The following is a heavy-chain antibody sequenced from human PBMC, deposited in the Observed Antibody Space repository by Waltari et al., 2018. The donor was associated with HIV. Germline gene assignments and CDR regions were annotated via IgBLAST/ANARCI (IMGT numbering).Heavy chain of an antibody. J-gene: IGHJ5*02. V-gene: IGHV1-69*01. Sequence: QVQLAQSGAAVKKPGSSVKVSCKASVGIFSSYAISWLRQAPGLGLEWMGGIIPIFGTANYAQKFQGRVTITADESTSTAYMELSSLRSEDTAVYYCARSREVVPTRDWFDPWGQGTLVTVSS. D-gene: IGHD2-15*01. CDR2: IIPIFGTA. CDR3: ARSREVVPTRDWFDP. CDR1: VGIFSSYA.